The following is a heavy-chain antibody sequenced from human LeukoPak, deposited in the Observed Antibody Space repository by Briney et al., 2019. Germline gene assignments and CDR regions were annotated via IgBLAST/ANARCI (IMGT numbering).Heavy chain of an antibody. CDR3: ARGLDYYDSSGIGAFDI. V-gene: IGHV1-18*01. CDR1: GYTFTSYG. CDR2: ISAYNGNT. Sequence: ASVKVSCKASGYTFTSYGISWVRQAPGQGLEWMGWISAYNGNTNYAQKLQGRVTMTTDTSTSTAYMELRSLRSDDTAVYYCARGLDYYDSSGIGAFDIWGQGTMVTVSS. J-gene: IGHJ3*02. D-gene: IGHD3-22*01.